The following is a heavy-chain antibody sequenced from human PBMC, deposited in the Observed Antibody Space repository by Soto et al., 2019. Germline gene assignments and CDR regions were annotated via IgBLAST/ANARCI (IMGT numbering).Heavy chain of an antibody. CDR3: ARYSHIFDWLLYNYFDY. Sequence: GSLRLSCAASGFTFSSYWMSWVRQAPGKGLEWVANIKQDGSEKYYVDSVKGRFTISRDNAKNSLYLQMNSLRAEDTAVYYCARYSHIFDWLLYNYFDYWGQGTLVTVSS. J-gene: IGHJ4*02. D-gene: IGHD3-9*01. CDR1: GFTFSSYW. V-gene: IGHV3-7*01. CDR2: IKQDGSEK.